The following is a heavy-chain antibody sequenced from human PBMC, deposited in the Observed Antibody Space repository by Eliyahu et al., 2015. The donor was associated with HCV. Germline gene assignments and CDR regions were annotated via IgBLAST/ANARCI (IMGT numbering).Heavy chain of an antibody. CDR2: IHYRGST. CDR3: SSGGGGIAVAGTGGWFDP. CDR1: GXSISXYS. Sequence: QVQLQESGPGLVKPSETLSLTCXXPGXSISXYSWSWIRQPPGXGLEWIGYIHYRGSTXYNPSLKSRVTMSVDTSKNQFSLKLSSVTAADTAVYYCSSGGGGIAVAGTGGWFDPWGQGTLVTVSS. J-gene: IGHJ5*02. V-gene: IGHV4-59*01. D-gene: IGHD6-19*01.